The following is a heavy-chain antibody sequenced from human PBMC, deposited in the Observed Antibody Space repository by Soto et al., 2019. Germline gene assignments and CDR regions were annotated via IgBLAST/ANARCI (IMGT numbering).Heavy chain of an antibody. Sequence: LRLSCAAAGFIFRKYPMHWVRQAPGKGLEWVAVISFDGTKEHYAESVKGRFTISRDNAKNSLYLQMNSLRAEDTAVYYCARDLGYYESDGYFDYWGQGALVTVSS. CDR2: ISFDGTKE. D-gene: IGHD3-22*01. CDR1: GFIFRKYP. V-gene: IGHV3-30-3*01. J-gene: IGHJ4*02. CDR3: ARDLGYYESDGYFDY.